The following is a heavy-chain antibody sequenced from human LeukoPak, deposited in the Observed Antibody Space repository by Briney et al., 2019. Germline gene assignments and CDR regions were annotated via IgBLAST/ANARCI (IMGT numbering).Heavy chain of an antibody. V-gene: IGHV4-34*01. Sequence: PSETLSLTCAVYGGSFSGYYWSWIRQPPGKGLEWIGEINHSGSTNYNPSLKSRVTISVDTSKNQFSLKLSSVTAADTAVYYCARRGYSYGRLRWGQGTLVTVSS. CDR2: INHSGST. J-gene: IGHJ4*02. D-gene: IGHD5-18*01. CDR1: GGSFSGYY. CDR3: ARRGYSYGRLR.